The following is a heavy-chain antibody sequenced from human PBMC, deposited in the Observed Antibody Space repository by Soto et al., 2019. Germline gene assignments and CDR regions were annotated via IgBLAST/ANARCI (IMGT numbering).Heavy chain of an antibody. J-gene: IGHJ6*02. CDR2: ITHSGST. Sequence: PSETLSLTCALYGGSFSDYYWGWIRQTPGKGLECIGEITHSGSTNYNPSLKSRVTLSLDTSKNQFSLSLTSVTAADTAVYYCARGLRASFGVRLSYYYYGLDVWGQGTTVTAP. V-gene: IGHV4-34*01. CDR3: ARGLRASFGVRLSYYYYGLDV. D-gene: IGHD3-10*01. CDR1: GGSFSDYY.